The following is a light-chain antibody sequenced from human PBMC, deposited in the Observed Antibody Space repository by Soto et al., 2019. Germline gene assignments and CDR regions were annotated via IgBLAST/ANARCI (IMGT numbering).Light chain of an antibody. CDR1: QSISSW. V-gene: IGKV1-5*03. Sequence: DIQMTQSPSTLSASVGDRVTITCRASQSISSWLAWYQQKPGKAPKLLIYKASTLESGFPSRFSGSGSGTEFTLTISRRQPDDFATYYCQQYNNYWTFGQGTKVESK. J-gene: IGKJ1*01. CDR2: KAS. CDR3: QQYNNYWT.